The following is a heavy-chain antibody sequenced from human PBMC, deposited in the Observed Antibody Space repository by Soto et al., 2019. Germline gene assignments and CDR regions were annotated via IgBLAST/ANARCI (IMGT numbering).Heavy chain of an antibody. D-gene: IGHD3-10*01. CDR2: ISGSGGRT. V-gene: IGHV3-23*01. Sequence: EVQLLESGGGLVQPGGSLRLSCAASGFTFSSYAMSWVRQAPGKGLEWVSAISGSGGRTYYADSVKGRFTISRDNSKNTLYRQMNSVRAEDTAVSYWAKLGGGDYFDYWGQGTLVTVSS. CDR1: GFTFSSYA. CDR3: AKLGGGDYFDY. J-gene: IGHJ4*02.